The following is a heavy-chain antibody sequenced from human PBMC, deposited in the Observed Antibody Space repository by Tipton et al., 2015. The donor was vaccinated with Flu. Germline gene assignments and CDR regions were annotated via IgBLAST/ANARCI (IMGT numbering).Heavy chain of an antibody. D-gene: IGHD2-15*01. CDR3: ARGYCSGGSCSYWYFDL. V-gene: IGHV4-34*01. J-gene: IGHJ2*01. CDR1: GGSFSGYY. CDR2: INHSGST. Sequence: TLSLTCAVYGGSFSGYYWSWIRQPPGRGLEWIGEINHSGSTNYDPSLKSRVTISVDTSNNQFSLELSSVTAADTAVYYCARGYCSGGSCSYWYFDLWGRGTLVTVSS.